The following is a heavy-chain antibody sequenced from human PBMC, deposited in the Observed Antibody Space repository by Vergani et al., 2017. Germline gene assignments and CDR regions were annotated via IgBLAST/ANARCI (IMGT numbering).Heavy chain of an antibody. D-gene: IGHD2-21*01. CDR1: GFTFDDYA. CDR2: ISWDGGST. J-gene: IGHJ4*02. Sequence: EVQLVESGGVVVQPGGSLRLSCAASGFTFDDYAMHWVRQAPGKGLEWVSLISWDGGSTYYADSVKGRFSISRDNSKNSLYLQMNSLRAEDTALYYCAKDSGGERAVFDYWGQGTLVTVSS. CDR3: AKDSGGERAVFDY. V-gene: IGHV3-43D*03.